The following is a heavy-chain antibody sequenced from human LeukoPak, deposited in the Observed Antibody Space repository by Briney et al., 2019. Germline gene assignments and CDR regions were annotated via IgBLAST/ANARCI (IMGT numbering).Heavy chain of an antibody. D-gene: IGHD4-11*01. CDR3: ARGALASKGLDY. Sequence: SETLSLTCTVSGGSVSSGNYYWSWIRQPPGKGLEWIGYIYYSGSTNYNPSLKSRVTISVDTSKNQFSLKLSSVTAADTAVYYCARGALASKGLDYWGQGTLVTVSS. CDR1: GGSVSSGNYY. V-gene: IGHV4-61*01. CDR2: IYYSGST. J-gene: IGHJ4*02.